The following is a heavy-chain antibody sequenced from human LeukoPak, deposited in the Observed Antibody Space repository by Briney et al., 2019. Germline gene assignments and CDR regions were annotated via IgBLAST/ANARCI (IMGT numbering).Heavy chain of an antibody. V-gene: IGHV1-2*06. CDR3: ARASSSSSGLFDY. Sequence: ASVKVSCKASGYTFTGYYMHWVRQAPGQGLEWMARINPNSGGTNYAQKFQGRVTMTRDTSISTAYMELSWLRSDDTAVYYCARASSSSSGLFDYWGQGTLVTVSS. D-gene: IGHD6-6*01. CDR2: INPNSGGT. CDR1: GYTFTGYY. J-gene: IGHJ4*02.